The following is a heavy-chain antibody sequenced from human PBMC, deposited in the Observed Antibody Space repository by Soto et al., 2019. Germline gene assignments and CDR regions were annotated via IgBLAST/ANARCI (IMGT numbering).Heavy chain of an antibody. CDR1: GYTFTRHY. CDR3: AREGLGSGWRTGEFDY. Sequence: QVQLVQSGAEVKKPGASVKVSCKTSGYTFTRHYLHWVRQAPGQGLEWMGIINAFGGDTTYSQKFQGRVTLTGDPTTSTVHMELSSLRSDDTAVYYCAREGLGSGWRTGEFDYWGQGTLVSVSS. J-gene: IGHJ4*02. CDR2: INAFGGDT. V-gene: IGHV1-46*01. D-gene: IGHD6-19*01.